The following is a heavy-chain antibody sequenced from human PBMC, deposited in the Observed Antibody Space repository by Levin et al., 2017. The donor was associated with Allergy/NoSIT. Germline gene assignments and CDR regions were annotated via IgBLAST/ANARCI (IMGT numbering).Heavy chain of an antibody. J-gene: IGHJ2*01. Sequence: GSLRLSCAASGLTFRRYAVNWVRRAPGKGLEWVSVISGSGESTYYADSVKGRFTISRDNSKNTVFLQMNRLRVEDTAIYYCAKDSLHEEVSANFWYFDLWGRGTQVTVSS. D-gene: IGHD2-15*01. CDR2: ISGSGEST. CDR1: GLTFRRYA. CDR3: AKDSLHEEVSANFWYFDL. V-gene: IGHV3-23*01.